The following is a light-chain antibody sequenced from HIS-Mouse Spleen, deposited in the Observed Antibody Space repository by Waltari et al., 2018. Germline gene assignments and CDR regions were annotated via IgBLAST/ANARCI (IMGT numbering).Light chain of an antibody. J-gene: IGLJ3*02. V-gene: IGLV2-11*01. CDR3: CSYAGSYTEV. Sequence: QSALTQPRSVSGSPGQSVTISCTGTSSDVGGYNYVSWYQQHPGKAPKLMIYDVSKRTSGCPDRFSGSKSGNTASLTISGLQAEDDADYYCCSYAGSYTEVFGGGTKLTVL. CDR2: DVS. CDR1: SSDVGGYNY.